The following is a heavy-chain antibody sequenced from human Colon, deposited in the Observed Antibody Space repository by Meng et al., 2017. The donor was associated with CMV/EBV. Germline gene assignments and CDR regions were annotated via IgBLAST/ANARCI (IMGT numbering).Heavy chain of an antibody. Sequence: GESLKISCAASGFTFSSYGMHWVRQAPGKGLEWLAFIRYDGANKYYADSVKGRYTISRDNSKSTLYLQINSLRAEDTAVYYCAKVGYCSSASCYYHPMDVWGQGTTVIVSS. CDR1: GFTFSSYG. D-gene: IGHD2-2*01. V-gene: IGHV3-30*02. CDR2: IRYDGANK. CDR3: AKVGYCSSASCYYHPMDV. J-gene: IGHJ6*02.